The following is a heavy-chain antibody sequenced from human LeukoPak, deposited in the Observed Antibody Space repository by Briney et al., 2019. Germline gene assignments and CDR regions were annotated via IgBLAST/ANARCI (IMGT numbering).Heavy chain of an antibody. CDR1: RGLITNNNYF. J-gene: IGHJ3*02. Sequence: SETLSLTCTVSRGLITNNNYFWGWIRQAPGKGLEWIGNIFYSGTTYYNPSLPSLKGRITMLVDTSKNQYSLKLRSVTAADTAVYYCASLHKRGGAFDTWGQGTMVTVSS. CDR3: ASLHKRGGAFDT. CDR2: IFYSGTT. V-gene: IGHV4-39*07.